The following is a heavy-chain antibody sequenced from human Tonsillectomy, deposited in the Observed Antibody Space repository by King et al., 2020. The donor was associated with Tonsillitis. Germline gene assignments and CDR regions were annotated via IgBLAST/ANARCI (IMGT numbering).Heavy chain of an antibody. V-gene: IGHV3-30*18. CDR1: GFTFSSYG. Sequence: VQLVESRGGVVQPGRSLRLSCAASGFTFSSYGMHWVRQAPGKGLEWVAVISYDGSNKYYADSVKGRFTISRDNSKNTLYLQMNSLRAEDTAVYYCAKDQGRYFDWLTYWGQGTLVTVSS. CDR3: AKDQGRYFDWLTY. J-gene: IGHJ4*02. CDR2: ISYDGSNK. D-gene: IGHD3-9*01.